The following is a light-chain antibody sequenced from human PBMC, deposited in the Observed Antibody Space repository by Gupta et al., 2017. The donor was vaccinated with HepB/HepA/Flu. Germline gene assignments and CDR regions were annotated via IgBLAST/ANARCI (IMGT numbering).Light chain of an antibody. CDR2: GYS. CDR3: QSFDSSLGDVL. Sequence: QSVLTQPPSVSGAPGQTVIIPCTGSTSNIGADYDLHWYHRPPGTAPQLLIYGYSSSPSGVPERFSGSKSGASASLAITGLQAEDEGDYYGQSFDSSLGDVLFGGGTRLTVL. CDR1: TSNIGADYD. V-gene: IGLV1-40*01. J-gene: IGLJ2*01.